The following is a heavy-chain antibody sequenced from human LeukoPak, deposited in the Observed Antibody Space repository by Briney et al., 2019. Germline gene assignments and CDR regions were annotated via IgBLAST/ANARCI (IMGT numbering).Heavy chain of an antibody. J-gene: IGHJ6*03. D-gene: IGHD2-2*01. CDR2: IYYSGST. Sequence: SETLSLTCTVSGGSIISHYWSWIRQPPGKGLEWIGYIYYSGSTNHNPSLKSRVTISVDTSKNQFSLKLSSLTAADTAVYYCARGKGLVSTSVRSPYYHYYMDVCGKGTTVTVSS. CDR3: ARGKGLVSTSVRSPYYHYYMDV. CDR1: GGSIISHY. V-gene: IGHV4-59*11.